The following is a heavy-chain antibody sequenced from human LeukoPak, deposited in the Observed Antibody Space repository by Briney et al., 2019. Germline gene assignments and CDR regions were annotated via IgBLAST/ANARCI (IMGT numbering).Heavy chain of an antibody. D-gene: IGHD3-9*01. CDR2: IFYGGST. CDR3: AAELRYFDWLRFQH. CDR1: GGSINSRNYY. V-gene: IGHV4-39*07. Sequence: SETLSLTCTVSGGSINSRNYYWGWIRQPPGKGLEWIGSIFYGGSTYYNPSLKSRVTISVDTSKNQFSLSLSSVTAADTAVYYCAAELRYFDWLRFQHWGQGTLVTVSS. J-gene: IGHJ1*01.